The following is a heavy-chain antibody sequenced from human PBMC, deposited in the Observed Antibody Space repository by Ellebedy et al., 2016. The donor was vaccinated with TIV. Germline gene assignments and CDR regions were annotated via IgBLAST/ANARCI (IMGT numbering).Heavy chain of an antibody. CDR3: ARGLVWGATTPFDS. CDR1: GGSFSDYD. Sequence: MPSETLSLTCAVSGGSFSDYDWSWIRQPPGKGLEWIGEVSHSGGSNYNPSLKSRVTISVDTSRTQFSLRLTSVTAADTSMYYCARGLVWGATTPFDSWGQGTLVTVSS. D-gene: IGHD1-26*01. J-gene: IGHJ4*02. V-gene: IGHV4-34*01. CDR2: VSHSGGS.